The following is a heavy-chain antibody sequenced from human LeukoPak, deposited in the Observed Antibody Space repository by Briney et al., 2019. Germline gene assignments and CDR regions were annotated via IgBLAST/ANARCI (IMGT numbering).Heavy chain of an antibody. Sequence: EGSLRLSCAASGFTFSNYWMHWVRQDPGKGLVWVSYINPDGSNTNYADSVKGRFTISRDNAKNALYLQMNSLRAEDTAVYYCAKDLHYGSADYWGQGTLVTVSS. J-gene: IGHJ4*02. CDR2: INPDGSNT. V-gene: IGHV3-74*01. CDR1: GFTFSNYW. CDR3: AKDLHYGSADY. D-gene: IGHD3-10*01.